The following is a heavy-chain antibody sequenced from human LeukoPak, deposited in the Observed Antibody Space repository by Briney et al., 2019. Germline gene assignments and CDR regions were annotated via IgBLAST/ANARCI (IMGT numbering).Heavy chain of an antibody. Sequence: ASVKVSCKASGYTFTSYDINWVRQATGQGLEWMGWMNPNSGNTGYAQKFQGRVIITRNTSIITAYMGLSSMRSEDTVVYYCARGDYGDYGGLGDYWGQGTLVTVSS. D-gene: IGHD4-17*01. CDR2: MNPNSGNT. V-gene: IGHV1-8*01. CDR3: ARGDYGDYGGLGDY. CDR1: GYTFTSYD. J-gene: IGHJ4*02.